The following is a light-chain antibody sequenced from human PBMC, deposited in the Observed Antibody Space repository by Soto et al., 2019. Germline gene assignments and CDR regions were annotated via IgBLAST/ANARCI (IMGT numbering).Light chain of an antibody. CDR2: EVS. CDR3: SSYTSSSTLV. Sequence: QSFLTQPASASVSLGQSITISCTGTSSDVGGYNYVSWYQQHPGKAPKLMIYEVSNRPSGVSNRFSGSKSGNTASLTISGLQAEDEADYYCSSYTSSSTLVFGTGTKVTVL. J-gene: IGLJ1*01. CDR1: SSDVGGYNY. V-gene: IGLV2-14*01.